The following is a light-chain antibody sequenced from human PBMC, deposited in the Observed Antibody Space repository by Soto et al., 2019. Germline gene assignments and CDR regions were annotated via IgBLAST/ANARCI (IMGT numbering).Light chain of an antibody. CDR1: QNLNRQ. Sequence: DIQMTQSPSTLSASVGDRVTITCRASQNLNRQLAWYQQKPGKAANLLFYDASTLESGVPSRFSGSGSETDFTLTFSSLQPNDLATYSCLQYNSHVKTFGQGTKVEI. V-gene: IGKV1-5*01. J-gene: IGKJ1*01. CDR3: LQYNSHVKT. CDR2: DAS.